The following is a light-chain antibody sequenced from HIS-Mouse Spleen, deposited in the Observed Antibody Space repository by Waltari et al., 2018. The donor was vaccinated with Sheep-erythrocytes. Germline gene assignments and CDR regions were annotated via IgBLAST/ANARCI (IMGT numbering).Light chain of an antibody. Sequence: DIQMTASPSSLSAAVGDRVTITCRASQSMCSYLNWYQQKPGKAPKLLVYAAASLQSGVQSRLSCSGSGTDLTLTCSSLQPEDFATYYCQQSYRTPLFTFGPGTKVDI. CDR1: QSMCSY. CDR2: AAA. V-gene: IGKV1-39*01. J-gene: IGKJ3*01. CDR3: QQSYRTPLFT.